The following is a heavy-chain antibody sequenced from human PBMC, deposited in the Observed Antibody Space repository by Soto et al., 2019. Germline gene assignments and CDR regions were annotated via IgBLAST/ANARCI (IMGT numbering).Heavy chain of an antibody. CDR1: GGSISSYY. CDR2: IYYSGST. V-gene: IGHV4-59*01. J-gene: IGHJ3*02. CDR3: ARDRFDAFDI. Sequence: HSDDLSLSSNVYGGSISSYYGSWIRQPPGKGLEWIGYIYYSGSTNYNPSLKSRVTISVDTSKNQFSLKLSSVTAADTAVYYCARDRFDAFDIWGQGTIVTVSS.